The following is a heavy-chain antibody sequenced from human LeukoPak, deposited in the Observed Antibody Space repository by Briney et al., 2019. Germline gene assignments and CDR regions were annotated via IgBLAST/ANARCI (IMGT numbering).Heavy chain of an antibody. CDR3: AKDSEGIQLWLPFASPPGNYFDY. J-gene: IGHJ4*02. CDR2: ISYDGSNK. D-gene: IGHD5-18*01. V-gene: IGHV3-30*18. CDR1: GFTFSSYG. Sequence: GGSLRLSCVVSGFTFSSYGMHWVRQAPGKGLEWVAVISYDGSNKYYADSVKGRFTISRDNSKNTLYLQMNSLRAEDTAVYYCAKDSEGIQLWLPFASPPGNYFDYWGQGTLVTVSS.